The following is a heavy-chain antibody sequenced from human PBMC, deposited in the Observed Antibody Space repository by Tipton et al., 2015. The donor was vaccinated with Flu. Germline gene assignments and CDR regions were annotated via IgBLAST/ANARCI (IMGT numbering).Heavy chain of an antibody. D-gene: IGHD2-15*01. Sequence: TLSLTCAVSGYSISSGYYWGWIRQPPGKGLEWIGYIYHSGSTYYNPSLKSRVSISVDTSKNQFSLKLSSVTAADTAVYYCARAPAYCSGGTCYWSYFDYWGQGTLVAVSS. V-gene: IGHV4-38-2*01. CDR1: GYSISSGYY. CDR3: ARAPAYCSGGTCYWSYFDY. CDR2: IYHSGST. J-gene: IGHJ4*02.